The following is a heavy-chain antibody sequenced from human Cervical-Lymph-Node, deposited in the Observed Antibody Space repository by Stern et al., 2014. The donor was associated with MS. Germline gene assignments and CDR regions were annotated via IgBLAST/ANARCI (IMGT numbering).Heavy chain of an antibody. CDR2: INSDGSST. J-gene: IGHJ4*02. Sequence: EVQLEESGGGLVQPGGSLRLSCAASGFTFSSYWMHWVRQAPGKGLVWVSRINSDGSSTSYADSVKGRFTISRDNAKNTLHLQMNSLRAEDTAVYYCARENTAHYYDSSRFDYWGQGTLVTVSS. D-gene: IGHD3-22*01. V-gene: IGHV3-74*01. CDR1: GFTFSSYW. CDR3: ARENTAHYYDSSRFDY.